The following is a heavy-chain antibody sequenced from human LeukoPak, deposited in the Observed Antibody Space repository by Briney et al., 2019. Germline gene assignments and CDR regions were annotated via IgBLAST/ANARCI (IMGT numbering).Heavy chain of an antibody. CDR2: ITSGSNYI. D-gene: IGHD6-19*01. CDR3: ARDYSSG. V-gene: IGHV3-21*01. Sequence: GGSLRLSCAGSGFTFSDYSMNWVRQAPGKGLEWVSSITSGSNYIYYADSVKGRFTVSRDNAKSSLYLQMSSLRAEDTAVYYCARDYSSGWGQGTLATVSS. J-gene: IGHJ4*02. CDR1: GFTFSDYS.